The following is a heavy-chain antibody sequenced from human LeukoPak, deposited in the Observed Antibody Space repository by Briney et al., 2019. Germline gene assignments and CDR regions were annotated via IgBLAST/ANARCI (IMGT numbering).Heavy chain of an antibody. V-gene: IGHV4-31*11. CDR3: ARDSCSGGSCYSHYYYGMDV. CDR1: GGSFSGYY. CDR2: IYYSGST. D-gene: IGHD2-15*01. Sequence: PSETLSLTCAVYGGSFSGYYWSWIRQHPGKGLEWIGYIYYSGSTYYNPSLKSRVTISVDTSKNQFSLKLSSVTAADTAVYYCARDSCSGGSCYSHYYYGMDVWGQGTTVTVSS. J-gene: IGHJ6*02.